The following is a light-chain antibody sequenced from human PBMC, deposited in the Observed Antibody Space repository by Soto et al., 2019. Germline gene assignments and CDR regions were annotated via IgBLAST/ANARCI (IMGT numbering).Light chain of an antibody. J-gene: IGKJ1*01. CDR2: DAS. Sequence: ETVMTQSPVTLSVSPGDTATLSCRASQRVSNHFAWYQQKPGQAPRLLIYDASTRATGIPARFSGSGSGTEFTLTISSLQSEDFAVYYCQQYNNWPPWTFGQGTKVDIK. CDR3: QQYNNWPPWT. V-gene: IGKV3-15*01. CDR1: QRVSNH.